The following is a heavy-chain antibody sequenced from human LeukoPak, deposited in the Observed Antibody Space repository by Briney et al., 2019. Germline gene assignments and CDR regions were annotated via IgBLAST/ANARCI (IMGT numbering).Heavy chain of an antibody. CDR3: ARIGHDLYQTFDS. CDR1: GFIVSNYY. J-gene: IGHJ5*01. D-gene: IGHD2-2*01. CDR2: IYASTST. V-gene: IGHV3-53*01. Sequence: GSLRLSCAASGFIVSNYYMSWVRPAAGKGLEWVSVIYASTSTDYADSVKGRLTMSRDNAKNSIYLQMNSLRAEDTAIYYCARIGHDLYQTFDSWGHGTLITVSS.